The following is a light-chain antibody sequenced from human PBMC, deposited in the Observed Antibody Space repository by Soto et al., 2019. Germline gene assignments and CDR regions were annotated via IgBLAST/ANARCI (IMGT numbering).Light chain of an antibody. J-gene: IGLJ2*01. CDR2: DNN. CDR1: TSSIGNNY. Sequence: QSVLTQPPSVSAAPGQKVTISCSGSTSSIGNNYVSWYQQLPGTAPRLLIYDNNKRPSGIPDRFSDYKSGTSATLVITGLQTGDEADYYCATWDSSLSAMLFGGGTKVTVL. V-gene: IGLV1-51*01. CDR3: ATWDSSLSAML.